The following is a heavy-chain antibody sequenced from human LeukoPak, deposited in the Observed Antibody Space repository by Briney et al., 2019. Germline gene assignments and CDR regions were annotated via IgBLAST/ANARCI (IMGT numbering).Heavy chain of an antibody. V-gene: IGHV3-66*01. CDR3: ARDRGYSFHYAFGY. CDR2: IYSTGST. Sequence: GGSLRLSCAASGFTVSSNYMTWVRQAPGKGLEWVSVIYSTGSTYYADSVKGRFTISRDNSKNTLYLQMNSLRAEDTAMYYCARDRGYSFHYAFGYWGQGTLVTVPS. J-gene: IGHJ4*02. CDR1: GFTVSSNY. D-gene: IGHD5-18*01.